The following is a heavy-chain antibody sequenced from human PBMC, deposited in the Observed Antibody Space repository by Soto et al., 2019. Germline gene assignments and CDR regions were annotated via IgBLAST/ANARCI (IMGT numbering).Heavy chain of an antibody. Sequence: EVQLVESGGGLVQPGGSLRLSCAASGFTFSSYWMHWVRQVPGKGLVWVSRIKFDGSITSYADSVRGRFTISRDNAKNTLYLQMNSLRAEDTAVYYCARVRNGDWYFDYWGQGTLVTVSS. J-gene: IGHJ4*02. CDR3: ARVRNGDWYFDY. V-gene: IGHV3-74*01. D-gene: IGHD2-21*02. CDR1: GFTFSSYW. CDR2: IKFDGSIT.